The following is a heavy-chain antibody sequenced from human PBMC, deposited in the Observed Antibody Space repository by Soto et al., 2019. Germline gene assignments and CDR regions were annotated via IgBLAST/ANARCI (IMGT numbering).Heavy chain of an antibody. CDR2: IVVGSGNT. Sequence: SVKVSCKASGYTFTGYYMQWVRQARGQRLEWIGWIVVGSGNTNYAQKFQERVTITRDMSTSTAYMELSSLRSEDTAVYYCAALEVGYLFMDVWGQGTTVTVSS. D-gene: IGHD6-25*01. J-gene: IGHJ6*02. CDR3: AALEVGYLFMDV. V-gene: IGHV1-58*02. CDR1: GYTFTGYY.